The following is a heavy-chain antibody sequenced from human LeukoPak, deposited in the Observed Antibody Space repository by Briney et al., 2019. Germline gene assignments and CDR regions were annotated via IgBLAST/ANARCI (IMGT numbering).Heavy chain of an antibody. D-gene: IGHD1-26*01. CDR2: IIPIFGTA. Sequence: GASVTVSCTASGGTFSSYAISWVRQAPGQGLEWMGGIIPIFGTANYAQKFQGRVTITADESTSTAYMELSSLRSEDTAVYYCASDIVGATDYWGQGTLVTVSS. V-gene: IGHV1-69*01. CDR1: GGTFSSYA. J-gene: IGHJ4*02. CDR3: ASDIVGATDY.